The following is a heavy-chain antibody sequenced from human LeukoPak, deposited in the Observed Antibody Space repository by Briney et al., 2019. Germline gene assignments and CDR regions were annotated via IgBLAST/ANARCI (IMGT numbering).Heavy chain of an antibody. CDR3: AKPSYEDYGDTVEYFQH. Sequence: GGSLGLSCAASGFTFSSYGMHWVRQAPGKGLEWVAVISYDGSNKYYADSVKGRFTISRDNSKNTLYLQMNSLRAEDTAVYYCAKPSYEDYGDTVEYFQHWGQGTLVTVSS. V-gene: IGHV3-30*18. CDR1: GFTFSSYG. CDR2: ISYDGSNK. J-gene: IGHJ1*01. D-gene: IGHD4-17*01.